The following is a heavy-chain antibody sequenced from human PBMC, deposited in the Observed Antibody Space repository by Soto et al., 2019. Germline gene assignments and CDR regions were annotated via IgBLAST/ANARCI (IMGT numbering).Heavy chain of an antibody. Sequence: AASVKVSCKTSGGTFGIYAISWVRQAPGQGLEWMGGIIPIFSTPNYAQKFQGRVTITADESTSTAYMELSSLRSEDTAVYYCARPIQYYFDTSAQSAWFDPWGQGTLVTVSS. J-gene: IGHJ5*02. CDR3: ARPIQYYFDTSAQSAWFDP. D-gene: IGHD3-22*01. CDR1: GGTFGIYA. V-gene: IGHV1-69*13. CDR2: IIPIFSTP.